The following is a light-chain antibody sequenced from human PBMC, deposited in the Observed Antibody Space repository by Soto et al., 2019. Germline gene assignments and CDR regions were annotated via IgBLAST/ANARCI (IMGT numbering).Light chain of an antibody. CDR3: QQRSNWPRT. Sequence: EIVLTQSPSTLSLSAGERDTLSCRASQSVSSYLAWYQQKPGQAPRLLIYDASNRATGIPARFSGSGSGTDFTLTISSLEPEDFAVYYCQQRSNWPRTFGPGTKVDIK. CDR1: QSVSSY. V-gene: IGKV3-11*01. J-gene: IGKJ3*01. CDR2: DAS.